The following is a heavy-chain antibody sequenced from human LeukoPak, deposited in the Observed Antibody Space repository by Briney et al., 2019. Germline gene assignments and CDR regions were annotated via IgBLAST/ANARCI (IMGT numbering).Heavy chain of an antibody. Sequence: PGRSLRLSCAASGFTFDDYAMPWVRQAPGKGLEWVSGISWNSGSIGYADSVKGRFTISRDNSKNTLYLQMNSLRAEDTAVYYCAKDGGEGWLQLGLLDYWGQGTLVTVSS. V-gene: IGHV3-9*01. D-gene: IGHD5-12*01. CDR3: AKDGGEGWLQLGLLDY. CDR1: GFTFDDYA. J-gene: IGHJ4*02. CDR2: ISWNSGSI.